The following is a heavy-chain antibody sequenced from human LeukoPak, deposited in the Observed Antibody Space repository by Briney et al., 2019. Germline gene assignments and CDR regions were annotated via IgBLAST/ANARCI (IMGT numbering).Heavy chain of an antibody. Sequence: PSETLSLTCTVSGGSIRTYYWSWIRQPPGKGLEWIAYIHYSGSTNYNPSLKSRVTMSIDTSKNQFSLTLTSVTAADTAVYYCARAQLTGDPYFDYWGQGTLVTVSS. V-gene: IGHV4-59*12. J-gene: IGHJ4*02. CDR1: GGSIRTYY. CDR3: ARAQLTGDPYFDY. D-gene: IGHD7-27*01. CDR2: IHYSGST.